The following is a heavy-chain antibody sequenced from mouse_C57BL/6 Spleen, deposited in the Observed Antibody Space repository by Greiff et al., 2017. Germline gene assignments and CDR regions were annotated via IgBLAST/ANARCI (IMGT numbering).Heavy chain of an antibody. CDR3: ARDYSNYVGLYYYAMDY. D-gene: IGHD2-5*01. J-gene: IGHJ4*01. CDR2: IHPNSGST. CDR1: GYTFTSYW. V-gene: IGHV1-64*01. Sequence: QVQLQQSGAELVKPGASVKLSCKASGYTFTSYWMHWVKQRPGQGLEWIGMIHPNSGSTNYNEKFKSKATLTVDKSSSTAYMQLSSLTSEDSAVYYCARDYSNYVGLYYYAMDYWGQGTSVTVSS.